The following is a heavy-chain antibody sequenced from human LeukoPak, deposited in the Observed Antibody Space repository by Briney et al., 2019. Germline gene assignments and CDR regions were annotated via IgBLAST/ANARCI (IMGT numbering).Heavy chain of an antibody. D-gene: IGHD5-24*01. CDR1: GGTFSSYA. CDR2: IIPIFGTA. V-gene: IGHV1-69*01. CDR3: ARLIEMATAYDY. J-gene: IGHJ4*02. Sequence: ASVKVSCKASGGTFSSYAISWVRQAPGQGLEWMGGIIPIFGTASYAQKFQGRVTITADESTSTAYMELSSLRSEDTAVYYCARLIEMATAYDYWGQGTLVTVSS.